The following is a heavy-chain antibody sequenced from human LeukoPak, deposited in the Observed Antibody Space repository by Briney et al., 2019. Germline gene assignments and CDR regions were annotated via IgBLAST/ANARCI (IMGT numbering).Heavy chain of an antibody. V-gene: IGHV4-61*02. CDR1: GRSISSGSYY. CDR3: ARVSYGHAYYFDF. D-gene: IGHD4-17*01. Sequence: SQTLSLSCTVSGRSISSGSYYWSWIRQPAGKGLEWIGCIYTSGSTNYNPSLKSRDTISVDTSKNQCSLKLSSVTAADTAVYYCARVSYGHAYYFDFWGQGTLVTVSS. CDR2: IYTSGST. J-gene: IGHJ4*02.